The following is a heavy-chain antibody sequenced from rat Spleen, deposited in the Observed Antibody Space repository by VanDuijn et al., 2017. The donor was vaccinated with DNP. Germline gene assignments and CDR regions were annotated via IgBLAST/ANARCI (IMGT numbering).Heavy chain of an antibody. V-gene: IGHV3-1*01. CDR2: ISYSGST. CDR3: TTGYYDGTDRFAY. J-gene: IGHJ3*01. Sequence: EVQLQESGPGLVKPSLSLSLTCSVTGYSITSNYWGWIRKFPGNKMEWIGHISYSGSTSYNPSLKSRISITRDTSKNQFIRQLNSVTTEDTATYYCTTGYYDGTDRFAYWGQGTLVTVSS. D-gene: IGHD1-12*02. CDR1: GYSITSNY.